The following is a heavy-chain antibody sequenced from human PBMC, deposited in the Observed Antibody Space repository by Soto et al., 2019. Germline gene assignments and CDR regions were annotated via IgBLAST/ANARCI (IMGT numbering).Heavy chain of an antibody. V-gene: IGHV4-39*01. Sequence: QLQLQESGPGLLMSSETLSLTCTVPGGSISTSSYYWVWIRQPPGKGLEWIGSIFYSGSTYYNPSLKSRVTISVDTSKNQFPLKLSSVTAADTAVYYCARLFTAASFDYWGQGTLVTVSS. D-gene: IGHD3-16*01. J-gene: IGHJ4*02. CDR3: ARLFTAASFDY. CDR2: IFYSGST. CDR1: GGSISTSSYY.